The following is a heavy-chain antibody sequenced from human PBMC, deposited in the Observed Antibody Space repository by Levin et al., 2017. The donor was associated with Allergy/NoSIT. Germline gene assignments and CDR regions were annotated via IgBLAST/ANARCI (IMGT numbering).Heavy chain of an antibody. J-gene: IGHJ4*02. Sequence: AASVKVSCAASGFTFSSYWMHWVRQPPGKGLEWVSRISSDGRSTNYADSVKGRFTISRDNAKNTLYLQMNSLRPEDTAVYYCARSLIVGASSGGDYWGQGTLLTVSS. V-gene: IGHV3-74*01. CDR1: GFTFSSYW. CDR3: ARSLIVGASSGGDY. D-gene: IGHD1-26*01. CDR2: ISSDGRST.